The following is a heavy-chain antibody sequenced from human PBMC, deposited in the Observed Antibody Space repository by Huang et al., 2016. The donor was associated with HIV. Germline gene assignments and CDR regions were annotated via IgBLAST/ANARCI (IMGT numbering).Heavy chain of an antibody. CDR3: ARHRSSGGVEEAFDI. CDR2: INNDGSIT. J-gene: IGHJ3*02. D-gene: IGHD2-8*02. V-gene: IGHV3-74*03. Sequence: EVQLVESGGGLVQPGGSLRLSCAASGFTFSSYWMHWVRQATGKGLGWLSRINNDGSITTYADSVKGRITISRDNARNTMYLQMTTLSAGDTAVYYCARHRSSGGVEEAFDIWGPGTLVTVAS. CDR1: GFTFSSYW.